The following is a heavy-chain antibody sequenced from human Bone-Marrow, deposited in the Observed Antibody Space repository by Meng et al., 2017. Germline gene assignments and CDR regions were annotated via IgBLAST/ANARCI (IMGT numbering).Heavy chain of an antibody. J-gene: IGHJ4*02. CDR2: INSDGRDT. Sequence: GGSLRLSCAASGFTFSSSCMHWVRQAPGKGLVWVSRINSDGRDTSYADSVKGRFTICRDNAKNTLYLHMNSLTAEDTADYYGARAVFYGGNSGDFDYWGQGTLVTVSS. CDR1: GFTFSSSC. V-gene: IGHV3-74*01. D-gene: IGHD4-23*01. CDR3: ARAVFYGGNSGDFDY.